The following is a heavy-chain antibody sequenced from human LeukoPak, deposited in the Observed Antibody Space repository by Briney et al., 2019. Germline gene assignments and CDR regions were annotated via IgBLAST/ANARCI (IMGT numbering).Heavy chain of an antibody. CDR2: IYYSGST. CDR3: ASELLGGSFFDY. V-gene: IGHV4-39*01. Sequence: TSETLSLTCTVSGGSISSSSYSWGWIRQPPGKGLEWIGSIYYSGSTYYDPSLKSRVTISVDTSKNQFSLKLSSVTAADTAVYYCASELLGGSFFDYWGQGTLVTVSS. D-gene: IGHD1-26*01. J-gene: IGHJ4*02. CDR1: GGSISSSSYS.